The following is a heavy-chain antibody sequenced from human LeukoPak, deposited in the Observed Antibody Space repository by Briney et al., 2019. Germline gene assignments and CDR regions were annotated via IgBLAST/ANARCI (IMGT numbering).Heavy chain of an antibody. Sequence: ASVKVSCKASGHTFTSYDINWVRQATGQGLEWMGWTNPNSGNTGYAQKFQGRVTMTRNTSISTAYMELSSLRSEDTAVYYCARARSSSNYDAFDVWGQGTMVSVSS. D-gene: IGHD4-11*01. J-gene: IGHJ3*01. CDR2: TNPNSGNT. CDR1: GHTFTSYD. V-gene: IGHV1-8*01. CDR3: ARARSSSNYDAFDV.